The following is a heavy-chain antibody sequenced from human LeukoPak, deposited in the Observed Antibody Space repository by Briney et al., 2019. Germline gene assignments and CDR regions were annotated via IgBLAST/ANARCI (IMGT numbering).Heavy chain of an antibody. CDR1: GGSISSYY. CDR3: AIEYRWLVH. D-gene: IGHD6-19*01. V-gene: IGHV4-34*01. J-gene: IGHJ4*02. CDR2: INHSGST. Sequence: SETLSLTCTVSGGSISSYYWSWIRQPPGKGLEWIGEINHSGSTNYNPSLKSRVTISVDTSKNQFSLKLSSVTAADTAVYYCAIEYRWLVHWGQGTLVTVSS.